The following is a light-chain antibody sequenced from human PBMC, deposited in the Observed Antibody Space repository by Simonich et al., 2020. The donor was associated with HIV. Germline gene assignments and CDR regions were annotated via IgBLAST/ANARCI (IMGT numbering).Light chain of an antibody. CDR2: KDS. V-gene: IGLV3-27*01. Sequence: SYELTQPSSVSVSPGQTARITCSGDVLAKKYARWFQLKPGPAHGLVIYKDSERPSGIPERFSGSSSGTTVTLTISGAQVEDEADYYCYSAADNNRVFGGGTKLTVL. CDR3: YSAADNNRV. CDR1: VLAKKY. J-gene: IGLJ3*02.